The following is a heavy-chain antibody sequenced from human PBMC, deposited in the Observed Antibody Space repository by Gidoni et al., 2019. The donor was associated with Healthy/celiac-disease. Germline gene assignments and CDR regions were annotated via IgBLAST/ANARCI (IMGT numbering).Heavy chain of an antibody. CDR3: ARGRTTYYYGSGSYYLAPAFDI. D-gene: IGHD3-10*01. CDR1: GGSFRGYY. Sequence: QVQLQQWGAGLLKPSETLSLTCAVYGGSFRGYYWSWIRQPPGKGLEWIGEINHSGSTNYNPSLKSRVTISVDTSKNQFSLKLSSVTAADTAVYYCARGRTTYYYGSGSYYLAPAFDIWGQGTMVTVSS. J-gene: IGHJ3*02. V-gene: IGHV4-34*01. CDR2: INHSGST.